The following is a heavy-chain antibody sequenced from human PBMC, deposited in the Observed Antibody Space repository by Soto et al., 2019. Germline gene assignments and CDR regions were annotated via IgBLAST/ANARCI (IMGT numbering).Heavy chain of an antibody. Sequence: QITLKESGPTLVKPTQTLTLTCTFSGFSLSTSGVGVGWFRQPPGKALEWLALIYWDDDKRYSPSLKSRLTTTKHTTKHQVVLTVTDKDPGDRAPDFCALRLGPDAAFVLWGQGTLVTLSS. CDR1: GFSLSTSGVG. CDR2: IYWDDDK. J-gene: IGHJ5*02. D-gene: IGHD7-27*01. CDR3: ALRLGPDAAFVL. V-gene: IGHV2-5*02.